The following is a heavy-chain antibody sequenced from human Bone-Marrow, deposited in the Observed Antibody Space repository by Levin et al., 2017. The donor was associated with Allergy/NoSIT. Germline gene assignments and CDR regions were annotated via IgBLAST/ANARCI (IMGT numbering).Heavy chain of an antibody. J-gene: IGHJ6*02. CDR1: GFTVSSNY. D-gene: IGHD2-21*02. CDR2: IYSGGST. CDR3: ARPNYDLGVPVTATKYYYYYGMDV. V-gene: IGHV3-66*04. Sequence: GGSLRLSCAASGFTVSSNYMSWVRQAPGKGLEWVSVIYSGGSTYYADSVKGRFTISRDNSKNTLYLQMNSLRAEDTAVYYCARPNYDLGVPVTATKYYYYYGMDVWGQGTTVTVSS.